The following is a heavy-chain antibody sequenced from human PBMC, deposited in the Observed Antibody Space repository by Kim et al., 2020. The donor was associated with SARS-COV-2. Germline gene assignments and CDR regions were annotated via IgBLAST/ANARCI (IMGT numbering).Heavy chain of an antibody. Sequence: GGSLRLSCAASGFTFSDYWMSWVRQAPGKGLEWVADINQDGSEKKFVASVKGRFTITRDNAKNSLYLQMNSLKTEDTAVYYCAKDHWGQRVIDAFVIWGPGTLV. CDR2: INQDGSEK. CDR3: AKDHWGQRVIDAFVI. CDR1: GFTFSDYW. D-gene: IGHD3-10*01. J-gene: IGHJ3*02. V-gene: IGHV3-7*03.